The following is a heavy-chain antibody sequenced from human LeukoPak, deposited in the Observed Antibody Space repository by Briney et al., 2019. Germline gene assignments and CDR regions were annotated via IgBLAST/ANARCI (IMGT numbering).Heavy chain of an antibody. CDR1: GFTFTNAW. V-gene: IGHV3-15*01. Sequence: GGSLRLSCAASGFTFTNAWMSWVRQAPGKGLEWVGRVKSKTSGGTVDYAAPVKVRFTISRDDSKNTLWPQMNSLKTEDTAVYYCTAGVGSSDHDYWGQGTLVTVSS. D-gene: IGHD1-26*01. J-gene: IGHJ4*02. CDR2: VKSKTSGGTV. CDR3: TAGVGSSDHDY.